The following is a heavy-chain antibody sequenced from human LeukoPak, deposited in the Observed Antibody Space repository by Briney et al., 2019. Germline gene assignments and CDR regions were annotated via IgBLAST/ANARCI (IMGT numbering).Heavy chain of an antibody. CDR3: AKAVPTIAARLCWFYP. CDR2: ISGSGGST. D-gene: IGHD6-6*01. J-gene: IGHJ5*02. V-gene: IGHV3-23*01. CDR1: GFTFSSYA. Sequence: GGSLRLSCAASGFTFSSYAMSWVRQAPGKGLGWVSAISGSGGSTYYAVSVKGRFTISRDNSKNTLYLQMNSLRAEDTAVYYCAKAVPTIAARLCWFYPWGQGTLVTVSS.